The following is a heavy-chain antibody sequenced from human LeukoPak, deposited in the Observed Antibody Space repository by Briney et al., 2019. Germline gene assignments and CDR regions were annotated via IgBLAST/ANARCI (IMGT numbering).Heavy chain of an antibody. CDR2: IGTAGDT. Sequence: PGGSLRLSCAASGFTFSNYAMHWVRQATGKGLEWVSTIGTAGDTFYPGSVKGRFTISRDNSKNTLYLQMNSLRAEDTAVYYCARERPTQITIFGVTHYYGMDVWGQGTTVTVSS. CDR1: GFTFSNYA. J-gene: IGHJ6*02. V-gene: IGHV3-13*01. CDR3: ARERPTQITIFGVTHYYGMDV. D-gene: IGHD3-3*01.